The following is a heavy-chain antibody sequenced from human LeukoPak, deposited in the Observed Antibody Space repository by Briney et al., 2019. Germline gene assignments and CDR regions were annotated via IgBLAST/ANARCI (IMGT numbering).Heavy chain of an antibody. Sequence: PPETLSLTCTVSGGSISGYYWSWIRQPPGKGLEWIGYIYYSGSGSTNYNPSLKSRVTISVDTSKNQFSLKLSSVTAADTAVYYCARRGGHGGSFDYWGQGTLVTVSS. CDR1: GGSISGYY. CDR2: IYYSGSGST. CDR3: ARRGGHGGSFDY. V-gene: IGHV4-59*08. J-gene: IGHJ4*02. D-gene: IGHD4-23*01.